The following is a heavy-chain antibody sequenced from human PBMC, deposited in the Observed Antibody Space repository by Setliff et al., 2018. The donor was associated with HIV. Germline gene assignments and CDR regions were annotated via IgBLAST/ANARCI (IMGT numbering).Heavy chain of an antibody. CDR3: ARGGVYYYDSSGWSMDY. Sequence: ASVKVSCKASGGTFSSYAISWVRQAPGQGLDWMGGIIPVFGTTNYAQKFQGRVTITADESTSTAYMELSSLRSEDTAGYYCARGGVYYYDSSGWSMDYWGQGTLVTVSS. V-gene: IGHV1-69*13. J-gene: IGHJ4*02. CDR1: GGTFSSYA. D-gene: IGHD3-22*01. CDR2: IIPVFGTT.